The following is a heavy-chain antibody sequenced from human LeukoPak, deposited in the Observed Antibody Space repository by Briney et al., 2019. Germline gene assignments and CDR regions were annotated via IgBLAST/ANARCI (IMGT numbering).Heavy chain of an antibody. V-gene: IGHV4-34*01. CDR3: ARGRGRTSPYYYYGMDV. CDR2: INHSGST. Sequence: PSETLSLTCAVYGGSFSDYYWSWIRQPPGRGLEWNGEINHSGSTNYNPSLKSRVTISVDTSKNQFSLKLSSVTAADTAVYYCARGRGRTSPYYYYGMDVWGQGTTVTVSS. CDR1: GGSFSDYY. J-gene: IGHJ6*02. D-gene: IGHD2-2*01.